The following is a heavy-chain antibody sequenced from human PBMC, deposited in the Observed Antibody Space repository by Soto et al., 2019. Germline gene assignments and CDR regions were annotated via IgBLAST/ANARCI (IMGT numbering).Heavy chain of an antibody. CDR2: IIHLFGTA. V-gene: IGHV1-69*12. Sequence: QVQLVQSGAEVKKPGSSVKVSCKPSGGTFSSYAFSWVRQAPGQGLEWMGGIIHLFGTASYAQKFQGRVPITAAESTSTADMELGCLRSESTAVYYCATVGYCRGGSCYYWGQGTLVTVSS. CDR1: GGTFSSYA. D-gene: IGHD2-15*01. CDR3: ATVGYCRGGSCYY. J-gene: IGHJ4*02.